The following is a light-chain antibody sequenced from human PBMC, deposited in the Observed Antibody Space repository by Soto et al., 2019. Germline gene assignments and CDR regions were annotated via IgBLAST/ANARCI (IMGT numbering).Light chain of an antibody. Sequence: QSVLTQPPSASGSPGQSITISCTGTSIDVGNYNLVSWYQLRPGRAPKLMIYAGAKRPSGVSNRFSGSKSGNTASLTISGLQADDEADYYCCSYAGSSPYVFATGTKVTVL. CDR2: AGA. V-gene: IGLV2-23*01. CDR1: SIDVGNYNL. J-gene: IGLJ1*01. CDR3: CSYAGSSPYV.